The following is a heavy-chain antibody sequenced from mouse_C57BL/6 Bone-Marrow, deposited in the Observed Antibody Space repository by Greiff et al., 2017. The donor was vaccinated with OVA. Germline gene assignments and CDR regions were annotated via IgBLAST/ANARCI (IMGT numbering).Heavy chain of an antibody. CDR3: TRGGNYWFFGYWYFDV. CDR2: IDPETGGT. Sequence: VQLQQSGAELVRPGASVTLSCKASGYTFTDYEMHWVKQTPVHGLEWIGAIDPETGGTAYNQKFKGKAILTADKSSSTAYMELRSLTSEDSAVYYCTRGGNYWFFGYWYFDVWGTGTTVTVSS. J-gene: IGHJ1*03. CDR1: GYTFTDYE. V-gene: IGHV1-15*01. D-gene: IGHD2-1*01.